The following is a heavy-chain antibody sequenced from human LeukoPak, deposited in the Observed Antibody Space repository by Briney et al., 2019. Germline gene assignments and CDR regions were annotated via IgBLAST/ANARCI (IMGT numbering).Heavy chain of an antibody. CDR1: GGSISSGDYY. Sequence: PSQTLSLTCTVSGGSISSGDYYWSWIRQPPGKGLEWIGYIYYSGSTYYNPSLKSRVTISVDTSKNQFSLKLSSVTAADTAVYYCARYYDSSTSDWFDPWGQGTLVTVSS. CDR3: ARYYDSSTSDWFDP. V-gene: IGHV4-30-4*01. J-gene: IGHJ5*02. CDR2: IYYSGST. D-gene: IGHD3-22*01.